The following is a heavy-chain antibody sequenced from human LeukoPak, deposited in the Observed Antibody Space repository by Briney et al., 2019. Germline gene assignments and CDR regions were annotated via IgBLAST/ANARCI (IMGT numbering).Heavy chain of an antibody. J-gene: IGHJ3*02. CDR2: IRSKVYGGTP. CDR3: TSHSGWYDAFDI. Sequence: GGSLRLSCTASGFTFGDYAMTWVRQAPGKGLEWVGFIRSKVYGGTPEYAASVKGRFTISRDDSKNTLYLQMNSLKTEDTAVYYCTSHSGWYDAFDIWGQGAMVTVSS. V-gene: IGHV3-49*04. D-gene: IGHD6-19*01. CDR1: GFTFGDYA.